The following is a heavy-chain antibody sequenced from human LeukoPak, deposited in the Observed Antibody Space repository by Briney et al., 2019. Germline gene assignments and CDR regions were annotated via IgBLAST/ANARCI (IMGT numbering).Heavy chain of an antibody. V-gene: IGHV1-3*01. Sequence: GASVKVSCKASGYSFSTYAMHWVRQAPGQRLEWMGWISGGNGNTKYSVKFQGRVTMTRNTSISTAYMELSSLRSEDTAVYYCARVRSAYYDSSGLDYWGQGTLVTVSS. CDR3: ARVRSAYYDSSGLDY. CDR2: ISGGNGNT. D-gene: IGHD3-22*01. J-gene: IGHJ4*02. CDR1: GYSFSTYA.